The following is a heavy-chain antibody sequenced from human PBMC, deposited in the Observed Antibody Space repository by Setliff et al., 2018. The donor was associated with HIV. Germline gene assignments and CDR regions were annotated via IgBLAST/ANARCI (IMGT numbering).Heavy chain of an antibody. CDR2: VSQSGST. CDR3: ARVPVAGANWFDP. D-gene: IGHD2-21*01. J-gene: IGHJ5*02. V-gene: IGHV4-39*01. Sequence: SETLSLTCSVSGVSINRTDHDWGWIRQSPGKRLELIGSVSQSGSTYYNPSLKSRITISVDRSKNLFSLKLISVTAADQGVYYCARVPVAGANWFDPWGLGTLVTVSS. CDR1: GVSINRTDHD.